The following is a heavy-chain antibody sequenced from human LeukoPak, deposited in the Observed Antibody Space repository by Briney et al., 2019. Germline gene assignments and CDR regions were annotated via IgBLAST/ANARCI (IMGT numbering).Heavy chain of an antibody. CDR3: ARAPSRPRGYSGYRTPNNWFDP. CDR2: INPNSGGT. Sequence: ASVKVSCKASGYTFTGYYMHWVRQAPGQGLEWMGWINPNSGGTNYAQKFQGRVTMTRDTSISTAYMELSRLRSDDTAVYYCARAPSRPRGYSGYRTPNNWFDPWGQGTLVTVSS. D-gene: IGHD5-12*01. V-gene: IGHV1-2*02. CDR1: GYTFTGYY. J-gene: IGHJ5*02.